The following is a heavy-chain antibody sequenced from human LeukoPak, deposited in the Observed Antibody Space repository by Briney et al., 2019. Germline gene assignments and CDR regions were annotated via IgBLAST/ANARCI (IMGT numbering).Heavy chain of an antibody. V-gene: IGHV1-69*13. Sequence: GASVKVSCKASGGTFGSYAISWVRQAPGQGLEWMGGIIPIFGTANYAQKFQGRVTITADESTSTAYMELSSLRSEDTAVYYCARGKDTAMVSNYYYGMDVWGQGTTVTVSS. CDR2: IIPIFGTA. J-gene: IGHJ6*02. CDR1: GGTFGSYA. D-gene: IGHD5-18*01. CDR3: ARGKDTAMVSNYYYGMDV.